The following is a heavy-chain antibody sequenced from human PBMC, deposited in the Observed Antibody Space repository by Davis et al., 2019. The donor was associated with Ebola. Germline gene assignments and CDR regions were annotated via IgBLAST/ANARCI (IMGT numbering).Heavy chain of an antibody. CDR2: IYYTGSA. J-gene: IGHJ4*02. CDR1: GVSISRHY. D-gene: IGHD3-16*01. CDR3: VRFGRGAY. Sequence: PSETLSLTCTVSGVSISRHYWSWIRQPPGKRLEWIGSIYYTGSAYYNSSLNSRVTISADTSKNQFSLNLRSVTAADTAVYYCVRFGRGAYWGQGTLVTVSS. V-gene: IGHV4-59*11.